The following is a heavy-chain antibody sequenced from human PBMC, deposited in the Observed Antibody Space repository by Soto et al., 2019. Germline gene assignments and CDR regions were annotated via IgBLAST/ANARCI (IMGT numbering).Heavy chain of an antibody. J-gene: IGHJ4*02. Sequence: QVQLQESGPGLVKPSETLSLTCSVSGGSISGSYWSWIRQSPGKGLEWLGYVYYTRSTNYSPSLRSRVSIPVDTSKNEFSLRLSSVTAADTAVYFCARSVAVPGAHIDYWGQGTQVTVSS. CDR3: ARSVAVPGAHIDY. CDR1: GGSISGSY. V-gene: IGHV4-59*01. CDR2: VYYTRST. D-gene: IGHD6-19*01.